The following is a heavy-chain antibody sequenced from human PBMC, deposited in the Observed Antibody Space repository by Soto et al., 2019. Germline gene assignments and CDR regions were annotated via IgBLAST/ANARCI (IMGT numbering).Heavy chain of an antibody. CDR3: ARESWELLHAFDI. CDR1: GGTIISVGYH. D-gene: IGHD1-26*01. J-gene: IGHJ3*02. Sequence: PSETLCLTSTVSGGTIISVGYHWTLIHQHPGKGLEWIGYIYYLGRTYYNPSLKSRLTISLDTSNNQFSLKLSSVTAADTAVYYCARESWELLHAFDIWGQGSMVTVSS. CDR2: IYYLGRT. V-gene: IGHV4-31*03.